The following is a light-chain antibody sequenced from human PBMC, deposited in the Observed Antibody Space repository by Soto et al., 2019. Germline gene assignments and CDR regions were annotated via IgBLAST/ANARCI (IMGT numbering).Light chain of an antibody. V-gene: IGKV1-5*03. J-gene: IGKJ1*01. CDR2: KAS. CDR3: QYWDDYSWT. Sequence: DIQMTQSPSTLSASVGDRDTITCRASQSITDWLAWYQQKPGKAPKFLIYKASNLEGGVPSRFSGSGSGTELTLTISSVQTDDFATYYCQYWDDYSWTFGQGTKVEIK. CDR1: QSITDW.